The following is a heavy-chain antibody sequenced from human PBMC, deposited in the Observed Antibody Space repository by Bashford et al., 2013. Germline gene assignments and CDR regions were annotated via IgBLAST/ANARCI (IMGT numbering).Heavy chain of an antibody. Sequence: SETLSLTCTVSGDSISSYYWSWIRQLPGKGLEWIGYIYYSGSTNYNPSLKSRVTISVDTSKSQFSLKLSSVTAADTAVYYCARGGLNYYDISGYYSSFDFWGQGTLVTVSS. CDR3: ARGGLNYYDISGYYSSFDF. CDR2: IYYSGST. V-gene: IGHV4-59*01. J-gene: IGHJ4*02. CDR1: GDSISSYY. D-gene: IGHD3-22*01.